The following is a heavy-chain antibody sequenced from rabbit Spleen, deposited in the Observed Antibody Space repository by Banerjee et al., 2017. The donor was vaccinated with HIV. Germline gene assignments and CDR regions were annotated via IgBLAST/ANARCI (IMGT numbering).Heavy chain of an antibody. CDR2: IAGDSGGFT. Sequence: QSLEESGGDLVKPGASLTLTCTASGFSFSSSDYMCWVRQAPGKGLEWIACIAGDSGGFTYSATWAKGRFTCSKTSSTTVTLQMTSLTVADTATYFCARDTGTSFSSYGMDLWGPGTLVT. V-gene: IGHV1S40*01. J-gene: IGHJ6*01. D-gene: IGHD7-1*01. CDR1: GFSFSSSDY. CDR3: ARDTGTSFSSYGMDL.